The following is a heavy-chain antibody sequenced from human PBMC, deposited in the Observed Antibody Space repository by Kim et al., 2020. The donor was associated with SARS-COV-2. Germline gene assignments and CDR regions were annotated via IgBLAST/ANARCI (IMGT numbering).Heavy chain of an antibody. Sequence: SPSFQGQVTISADKSISTAYLQWSSLKASDTAMYYCARLYGGNSNWYFDLWGRGTLVTVSS. J-gene: IGHJ2*01. D-gene: IGHD2-21*02. CDR3: ARLYGGNSNWYFDL. V-gene: IGHV5-51*01.